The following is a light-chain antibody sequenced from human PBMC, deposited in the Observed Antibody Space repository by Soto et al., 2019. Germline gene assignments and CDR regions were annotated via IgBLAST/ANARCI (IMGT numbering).Light chain of an antibody. CDR3: SSYAGSRTLI. CDR2: EVR. J-gene: IGLJ2*01. CDR1: SSDVGTYSL. Sequence: QSALTQPASVSGSPGQSITISCTGTSSDVGTYSLVSWYQQHPGKVPKLMLYEVRKRPSGVSNRFSGSKSGNTASLTISGLRAEDEADYYCSSYAGSRTLIFGGGTKLTVL. V-gene: IGLV2-23*02.